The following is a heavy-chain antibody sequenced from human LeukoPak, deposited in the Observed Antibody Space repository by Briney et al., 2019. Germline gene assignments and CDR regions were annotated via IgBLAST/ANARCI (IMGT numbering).Heavy chain of an antibody. Sequence: PGGSLRLSCAASGFTVSNSYMSWVRQAPGKGLEWVSLIYSGGSTYYADSVKGRFTISRDNSKNTLYLQMNSLRAEDTAVYYCARRMVRGITKFDPWGQGTLVTVSS. CDR1: GFTVSNSY. CDR3: ARRMVRGITKFDP. D-gene: IGHD3-10*01. J-gene: IGHJ5*02. V-gene: IGHV3-66*04. CDR2: IYSGGST.